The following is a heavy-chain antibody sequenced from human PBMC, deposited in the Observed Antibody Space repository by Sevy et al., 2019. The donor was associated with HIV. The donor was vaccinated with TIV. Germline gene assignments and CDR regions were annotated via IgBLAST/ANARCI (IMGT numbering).Heavy chain of an antibody. D-gene: IGHD1-7*01. V-gene: IGHV3-23*01. CDR2: ISGSGGST. CDR1: GFTFSSYA. Sequence: GGSLRLSCAASGFTFSSYAMSWVRQAPGKGLEWVSAISGSGGSTYYADSVKGRFTISRDNSKNTLYLQMNSLRAEDTAVYYYAKVLVRGITGTTGGDFDYWGQGTLVTVSS. CDR3: AKVLVRGITGTTGGDFDY. J-gene: IGHJ4*02.